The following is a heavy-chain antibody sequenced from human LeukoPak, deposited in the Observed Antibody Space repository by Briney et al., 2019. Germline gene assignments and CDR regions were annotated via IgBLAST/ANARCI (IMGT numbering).Heavy chain of an antibody. Sequence: GESLKISCKGSGYTFTSYWIGWVRQMPGKGLEWMGIIYPGDSDTRYSPSFQGQVTISADKSISTAYLQWISLKASDTAMYYCARLKSYSHYYFDYWGQGTLVTVSS. J-gene: IGHJ4*02. V-gene: IGHV5-51*01. CDR3: ARLKSYSHYYFDY. CDR2: IYPGDSDT. D-gene: IGHD4-4*01. CDR1: GYTFTSYW.